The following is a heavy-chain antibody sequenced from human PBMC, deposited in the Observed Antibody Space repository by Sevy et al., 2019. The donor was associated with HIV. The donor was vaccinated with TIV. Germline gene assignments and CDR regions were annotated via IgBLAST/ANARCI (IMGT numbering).Heavy chain of an antibody. V-gene: IGHV4-61*01. J-gene: IGHJ4*02. CDR2: IYYSGST. Sequence: SETLSLTCTVSGESVSGGNYYWSWIRQPPGKGLEWLGYIYYSGSTNYNPSLKSRVTISIDTSKNQFSLRLTSVTAAYTAVYYCARGLFDYWGQRTLVTVSS. CDR3: ARGLFDY. CDR1: GESVSGGNYY.